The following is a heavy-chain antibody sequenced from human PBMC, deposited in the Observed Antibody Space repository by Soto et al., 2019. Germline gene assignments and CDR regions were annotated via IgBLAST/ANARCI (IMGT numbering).Heavy chain of an antibody. D-gene: IGHD3-22*01. CDR1: GGSISSSSYY. CDR2: IYYSGST. J-gene: IGHJ4*02. CDR3: ARPNYYDSSGYYYFDY. Sequence: SETLSLTCTVSGGSISSSSYYWGWIRQPPGKGLEWIGSIYYSGSTYYNPSLKSRVTISVDTSKNQFSLKLSSVTAADTAVYYCARPNYYDSSGYYYFDYWGQGTLVSVSS. V-gene: IGHV4-39*01.